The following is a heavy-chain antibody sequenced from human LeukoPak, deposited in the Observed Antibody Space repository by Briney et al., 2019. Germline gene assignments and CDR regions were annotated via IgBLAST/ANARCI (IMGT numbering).Heavy chain of an antibody. CDR3: ARGYCSGGSCYSVENWFDP. V-gene: IGHV1-2*06. Sequence: ASVKVSXKASGYTFTSYYMHWVRQAPGQGLEWMGRINPNSGGTNYAQKFQGRVTMTRDTSISTAYMELSRLRSDDTAVYYCARGYCSGGSCYSVENWFDPWGQGTLVTVSS. CDR2: INPNSGGT. J-gene: IGHJ5*02. CDR1: GYTFTSYY. D-gene: IGHD2-15*01.